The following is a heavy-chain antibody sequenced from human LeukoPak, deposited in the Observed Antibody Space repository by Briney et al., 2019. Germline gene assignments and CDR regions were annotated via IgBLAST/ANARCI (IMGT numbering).Heavy chain of an antibody. Sequence: SETLSLTCTVSGGSISNYYWSWIRQPPGKGLEWIGFIYYSGSTDYNPSLKSRVTISVDASKNQFSLRLRSVTAADTAVYYRARAAYSSNSEFDYWGQGTLVTVSS. CDR1: GGSISNYY. J-gene: IGHJ4*02. CDR2: IYYSGST. CDR3: ARAAYSSNSEFDY. D-gene: IGHD2-2*01. V-gene: IGHV4-59*01.